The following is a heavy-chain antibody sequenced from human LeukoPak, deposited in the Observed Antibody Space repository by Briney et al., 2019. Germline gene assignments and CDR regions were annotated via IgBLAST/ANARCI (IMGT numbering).Heavy chain of an antibody. J-gene: IGHJ6*03. CDR3: ARGDVAAAKTNYYYYMDV. D-gene: IGHD6-13*01. CDR1: GFSFSNYG. CDR2: IWSDGSNK. Sequence: GGSLRLSCAASGFSFSNYGMHWVRQAPGKGLEWVAVIWSDGSNKNYADSAEGRFTISRDNSKNTLYVQMNSLRAEDTAVYYCARGDVAAAKTNYYYYMDVWGKGTTVTVSS. V-gene: IGHV3-33*01.